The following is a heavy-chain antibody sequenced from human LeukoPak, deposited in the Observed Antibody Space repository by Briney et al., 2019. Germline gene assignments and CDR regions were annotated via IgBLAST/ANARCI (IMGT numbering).Heavy chain of an antibody. CDR3: ARGALEWLLSYYFDY. CDR2: ISSSGSTI. CDR1: GFTFSSYE. V-gene: IGHV3-48*03. Sequence: GGSLRLSCAASGFTFSSYEMNWVRQAPGKGLEWVSYISSSGSTIYYADSVKGRFTISRDDAENSPYLQMNSLRAEDTAVYYCARGALEWLLSYYFDYWGQGTLVTVSS. D-gene: IGHD3-3*01. J-gene: IGHJ4*02.